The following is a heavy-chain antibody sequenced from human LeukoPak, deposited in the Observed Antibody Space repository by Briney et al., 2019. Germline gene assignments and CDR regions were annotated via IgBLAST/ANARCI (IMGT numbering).Heavy chain of an antibody. Sequence: SETLSLTCAVFGGSFNSYYWTWIRQPPGKGLEWIGEVNHSGRTNSNPSLKSRVTISVDTSKKQFSLKLSSVTAADTAVYYCATIVAAAARGFFDYWVQGTLVTVSS. V-gene: IGHV4-34*01. J-gene: IGHJ4*02. CDR2: VNHSGRT. D-gene: IGHD6-13*01. CDR1: GGSFNSYY. CDR3: ATIVAAAARGFFDY.